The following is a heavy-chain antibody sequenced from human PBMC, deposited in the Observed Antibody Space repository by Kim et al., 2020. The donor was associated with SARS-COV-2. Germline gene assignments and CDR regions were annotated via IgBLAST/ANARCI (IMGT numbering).Heavy chain of an antibody. D-gene: IGHD2-2*01. Sequence: YVDSVKGRFTISRANAKNPLYLQMTSLRAEDTAVYYCARQVNAGFNYFDYWGQGTLVTVSS. J-gene: IGHJ4*02. CDR3: ARQVNAGFNYFDY. V-gene: IGHV3-7*03.